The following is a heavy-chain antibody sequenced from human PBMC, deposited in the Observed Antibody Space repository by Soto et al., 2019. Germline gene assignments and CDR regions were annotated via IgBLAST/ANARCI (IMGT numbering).Heavy chain of an antibody. J-gene: IGHJ4*01. V-gene: IGHV4-39*01. Sequence: SDTLSLTCTVSGACISSTSSYCGWVRQPPGKGLEWIGSFFYNKNTYYNPSLKSRVTISVDTSKMQFSLNLTSVTAADTAVYYCARHVEWEIFYYFEHWGQGTPVTVS. CDR1: GACISSTSSY. CDR3: ARHVEWEIFYYFEH. CDR2: FFYNKNT. D-gene: IGHD1-26*01.